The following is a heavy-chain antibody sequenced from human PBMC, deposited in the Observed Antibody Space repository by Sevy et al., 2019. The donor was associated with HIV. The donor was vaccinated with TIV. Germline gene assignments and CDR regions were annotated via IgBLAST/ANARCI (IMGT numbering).Heavy chain of an antibody. J-gene: IGHJ5*02. Sequence: SETQSLTCTVSGGSISGYYWSWIRQSPGKGLEWIGYIYNVRDTRYNPSLKSRVTISMATSKNQFSLHLNSVTAADTAVYYCARRVPALADNWFDPWGQGTLVTVSS. V-gene: IGHV4-59*01. CDR3: ARRVPALADNWFDP. CDR1: GGSISGYY. CDR2: IYNVRDT.